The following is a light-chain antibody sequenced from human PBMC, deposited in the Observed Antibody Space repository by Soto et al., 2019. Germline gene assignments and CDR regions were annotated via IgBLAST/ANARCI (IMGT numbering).Light chain of an antibody. CDR3: QQSYSTPCT. V-gene: IGKV1-39*01. CDR2: AAS. CDR1: QSICSY. J-gene: IGKJ3*01. Sequence: DIQMTQSPSSLSASVGDRVTITCRASQSICSYLNWYQQKPGKAPKLLIYAASSLQSGVPSRFSGSGSGTDFTLTISSLQPEDFATYYCQQSYSTPCTFGPGTKVDIK.